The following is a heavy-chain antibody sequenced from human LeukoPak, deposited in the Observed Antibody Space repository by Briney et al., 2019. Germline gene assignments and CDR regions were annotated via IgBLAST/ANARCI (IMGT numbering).Heavy chain of an antibody. CDR3: AKGGGYEAQYYYYYLDV. CDR1: GFTFSSYG. CDR2: IRYDGSNK. J-gene: IGHJ6*03. Sequence: GGSLRLSCAASGFTFSSYGMYWVRQAPGKGLEWVAFIRYDGSNKYYADSVKGRFTISRDNSKNTLYLQMKSLRAEDTAVYYCAKGGGYEAQYYYYYLDVWGKGTTVTVSS. V-gene: IGHV3-30*02. D-gene: IGHD5-12*01.